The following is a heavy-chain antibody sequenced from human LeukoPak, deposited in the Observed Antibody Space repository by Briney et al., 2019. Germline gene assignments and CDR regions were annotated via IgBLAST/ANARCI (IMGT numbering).Heavy chain of an antibody. CDR1: GFTFSICA. CDR3: VRDRGGSGWYYFDY. D-gene: IGHD6-19*01. CDR2: ISYNGSQT. Sequence: GGSLRLSCAASGFTFSICAMHWVRQAPGKGLEHVSGISYNGSQTYYGNSVKDRFTISRDNAKNTIYLQMASLRVDDMAVYYCVRDRGGSGWYYFDYWGQGILVTVSS. J-gene: IGHJ4*02. V-gene: IGHV3-64*01.